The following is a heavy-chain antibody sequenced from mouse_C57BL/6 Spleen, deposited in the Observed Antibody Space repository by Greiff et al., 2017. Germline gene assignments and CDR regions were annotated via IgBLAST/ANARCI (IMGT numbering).Heavy chain of an antibody. J-gene: IGHJ1*03. CDR1: GYSITSGYY. D-gene: IGHD3-1*01. Sequence: EVKLMESGPGLVKPSQSLSLTCSVTGYSITSGYYWNWVRQFPGNKLEWMGYISYDGSNNYNPSLKNRISITRDTSKNQFFLKLNSVTTEDTATYYCARAPFSGYFDVWGTGTTVTVSS. CDR2: ISYDGSN. V-gene: IGHV3-6*01. CDR3: ARAPFSGYFDV.